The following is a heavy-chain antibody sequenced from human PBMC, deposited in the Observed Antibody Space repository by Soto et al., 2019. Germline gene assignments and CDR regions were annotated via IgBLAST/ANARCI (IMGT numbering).Heavy chain of an antibody. CDR3: ARSRRIAAAPYYGMDV. CDR2: INAGNGNT. J-gene: IGHJ6*02. V-gene: IGHV1-3*01. CDR1: GYTFTSYA. Sequence: GASVTVSCKASGYTFTSYASRWVRQAPGQRLEWMGWINAGNGNTKYSQKFQGRVTITRDTSASTAYMELSSLRSEDTAVYYCARSRRIAAAPYYGMDVWGQGTTVTVSS. D-gene: IGHD6-13*01.